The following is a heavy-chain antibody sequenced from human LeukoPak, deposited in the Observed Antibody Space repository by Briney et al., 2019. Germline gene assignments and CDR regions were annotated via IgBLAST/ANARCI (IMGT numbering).Heavy chain of an antibody. D-gene: IGHD6-13*01. V-gene: IGHV1-2*06. CDR1: GYTFTGYY. J-gene: IGHJ1*01. Sequence: ASVKVSCKASGYTFTGYYMHLVREAPGQGLEWMGRINPNSGGTNSAQKFQGRVTMTRDTSISTAYMELSRLRSDDTAVYYCARDTIAAAGTSYIGHAEYHQHQGQVAMVTVSS. CDR2: INPNSGGT. CDR3: ARDTIAAAGTSYIGHAEYHQH.